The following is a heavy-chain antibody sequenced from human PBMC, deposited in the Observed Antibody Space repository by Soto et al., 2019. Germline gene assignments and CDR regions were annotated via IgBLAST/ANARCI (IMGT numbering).Heavy chain of an antibody. V-gene: IGHV4-31*03. D-gene: IGHD3-10*01. CDR1: GGSISSGGYY. CDR2: IYYSGST. J-gene: IGHJ5*02. Sequence: QVQLQESGPGLVKPSQTLSLTCTVSGGSISSGGYYWSWIRQHTGKGLEWIGYIYYSGSTYYNPSLKSRVTISVDTSKNQFSLKLSSVTAADTAVYYCARLYGSGSRWFDPWGQGTLVTVSS. CDR3: ARLYGSGSRWFDP.